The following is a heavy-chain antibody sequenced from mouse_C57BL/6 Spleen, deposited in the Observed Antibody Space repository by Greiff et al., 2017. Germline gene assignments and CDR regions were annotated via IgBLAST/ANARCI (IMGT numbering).Heavy chain of an antibody. V-gene: IGHV1-64*01. CDR2: IHPNSGST. D-gene: IGHD1-1*01. J-gene: IGHJ2*01. CDR1: GYTFTSYW. CDR3: ARIITTVDYCDY. Sequence: QVQLQPPGAELVKPGASVKLSCKASGYTFTSYWMHWVKQRPGQGLEWIGMIHPNSGSTNYNEKFKSKATLTVDKSSSTAYMQLSSLTSEDSAVYYCARIITTVDYCDYGGQGTTLTVSS.